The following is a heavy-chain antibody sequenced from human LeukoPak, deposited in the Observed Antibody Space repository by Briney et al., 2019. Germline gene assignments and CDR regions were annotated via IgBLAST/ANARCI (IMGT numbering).Heavy chain of an antibody. D-gene: IGHD3-16*01. J-gene: IGHJ4*02. V-gene: IGHV4-59*01. CDR1: GGSISSYY. Sequence: SETLSLTCTVSGGSISSYYWSWIRQPPGKGLELIGYIYYGGSTNYNPSLMSRVTLSVDTSKNQFSLKLSSVTAADTAVYYCARVITFGGALDYWGQGTLVTVSS. CDR3: ARVITFGGALDY. CDR2: IYYGGST.